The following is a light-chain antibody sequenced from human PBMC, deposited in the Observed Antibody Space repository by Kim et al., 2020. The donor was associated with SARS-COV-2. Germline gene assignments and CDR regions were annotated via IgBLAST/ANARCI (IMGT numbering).Light chain of an antibody. CDR1: QSINIY. CDR2: AAS. J-gene: IGKJ4*01. V-gene: IGKV1-39*01. Sequence: SASVGDRVTIPCRASQSINIYFDWDQQKSGQAPKLLIYAASTLQSGVPSRFSGSGSGTDFTLSISSLQPDDFATYYCEQNYTRITFGGGTKVDIK. CDR3: EQNYTRIT.